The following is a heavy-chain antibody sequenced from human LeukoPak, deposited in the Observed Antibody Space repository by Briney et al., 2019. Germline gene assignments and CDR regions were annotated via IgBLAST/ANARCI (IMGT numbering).Heavy chain of an antibody. CDR1: GFTFSSYA. V-gene: IGHV3-23*01. D-gene: IGHD3-22*01. CDR2: ISGSGGNT. CDR3: AKVRYDSSGYQSPYFDY. Sequence: GGSLRLSCAASGFTFSSYAMNWVRQAPGKGLEWVSAISGSGGNTYYADSVTGRFTISRDNSKNTLYLQMNSLRAEDTAVYYCAKVRYDSSGYQSPYFDYWGQGILVTVSS. J-gene: IGHJ4*02.